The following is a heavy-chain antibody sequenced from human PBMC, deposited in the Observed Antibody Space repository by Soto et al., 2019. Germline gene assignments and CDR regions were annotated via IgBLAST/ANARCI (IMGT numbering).Heavy chain of an antibody. Sequence: PGGSLRLSCAASGFTFSSHAMSWVRQAPGKRLEWVSAISGSGGSTYYADSVKGRFTISRDNSKNTLYLQMNSLRAEDTAVYYCANHLQSPPGIHRDIVLMVYETAYDYLGQGTLVTVSS. CDR1: GFTFSSHA. V-gene: IGHV3-23*01. J-gene: IGHJ4*02. CDR2: ISGSGGST. D-gene: IGHD2-8*01. CDR3: ANHLQSPPGIHRDIVLMVYETAYDY.